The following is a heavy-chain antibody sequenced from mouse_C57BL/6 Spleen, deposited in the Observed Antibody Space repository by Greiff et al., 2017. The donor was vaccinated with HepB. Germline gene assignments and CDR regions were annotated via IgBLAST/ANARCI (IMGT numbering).Heavy chain of an antibody. D-gene: IGHD4-1*01. V-gene: IGHV7-3*01. CDR1: GFTFTDYY. CDR2: IRNKANGYTT. J-gene: IGHJ4*01. CDR3: ASPQLTGDYAMDY. Sequence: VQLKESGGGLVQPGGSLSLSCAASGFTFTDYYMSWVRQPPGKALEWLGFIRNKANGYTTEYSASVKGRFTISRDNSQSILYLQMNALRAEDSATYYCASPQLTGDYAMDYWGQGTSVTVSS.